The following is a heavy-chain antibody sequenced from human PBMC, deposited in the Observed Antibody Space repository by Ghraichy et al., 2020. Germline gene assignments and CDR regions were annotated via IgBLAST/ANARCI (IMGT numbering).Heavy chain of an antibody. Sequence: GESLNISCAASGFTVSSNYMSWVRQAPGKGLEWVSVIYSGGSAYYADSVKGRFTISRDNSKNTLYLQMNSLRAEDTAVYYCARDYYDSSGYYLGVWYFDLWGRGTLVTVSS. J-gene: IGHJ2*01. V-gene: IGHV3-66*01. CDR2: IYSGGSA. CDR1: GFTVSSNY. D-gene: IGHD3-22*01. CDR3: ARDYYDSSGYYLGVWYFDL.